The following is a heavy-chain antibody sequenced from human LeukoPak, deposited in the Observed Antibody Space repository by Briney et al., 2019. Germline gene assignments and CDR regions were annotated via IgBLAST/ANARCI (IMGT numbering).Heavy chain of an antibody. J-gene: IGHJ4*02. Sequence: SETLSLTCTVSGGSISGYYWSWIRQPPGKGLEWIGYIYYSGSTNYNPSLKSRVTISVDTSKNQFSLKLSSVTAADTAVYYCARSWGYSSSDTFDYWGQGTLVTVSS. CDR3: ARSWGYSSSDTFDY. CDR1: GGSISGYY. V-gene: IGHV4-59*01. CDR2: IYYSGST. D-gene: IGHD6-13*01.